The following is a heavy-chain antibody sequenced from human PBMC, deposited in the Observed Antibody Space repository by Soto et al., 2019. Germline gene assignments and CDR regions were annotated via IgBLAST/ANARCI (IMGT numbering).Heavy chain of an antibody. CDR2: VYYRGRS. J-gene: IGHJ4*02. CDR1: GGSVGNSNYY. CDR3: VSQRTSVLTQAYFDY. D-gene: IGHD2-8*01. Sequence: SETLSLTCTVSGGSVGNSNYYWGWIRQSPGKGLEWIGSVYYRGRSYSKSSVKSRVTISVDTSKNQFSLNLNSVTASDTAVYYCVSQRTSVLTQAYFDYWGPGALVTVSS. V-gene: IGHV4-39*01.